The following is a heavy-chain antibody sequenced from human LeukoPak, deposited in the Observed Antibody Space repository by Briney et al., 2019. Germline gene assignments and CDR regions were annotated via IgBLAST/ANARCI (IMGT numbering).Heavy chain of an antibody. J-gene: IGHJ6*03. D-gene: IGHD2-2*01. V-gene: IGHV1-69*13. CDR3: AAGVPAASKYYYYYYMDV. Sequence: APVKVSCKASGGTFSSYAISWVRQAPGQGLEWMGGIIPIFGTANYAQKFQGRVTITADESTSTAYMELSSLRSEDTAVYYCAAGVPAASKYYYYYYMDVWGKGTTVTVSS. CDR2: IIPIFGTA. CDR1: GGTFSSYA.